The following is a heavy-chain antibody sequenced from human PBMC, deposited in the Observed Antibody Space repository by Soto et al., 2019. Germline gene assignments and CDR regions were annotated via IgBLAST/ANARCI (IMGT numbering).Heavy chain of an antibody. CDR1: GFTFDDYA. CDR3: AKDVTMVTTNNAFYI. CDR2: ISWNSGSI. V-gene: IGHV3-9*01. D-gene: IGHD4-17*01. J-gene: IGHJ3*02. Sequence: EVQLVESGGGLVQPGRSLRLSCAASGFTFDDYAMHWVRQAPGKGLEWVSGISWNSGSIGYADSVKGRFTISRDNAKNSLYLQMNSLRAEDTALYYCAKDVTMVTTNNAFYIWGQGTMVTVSS.